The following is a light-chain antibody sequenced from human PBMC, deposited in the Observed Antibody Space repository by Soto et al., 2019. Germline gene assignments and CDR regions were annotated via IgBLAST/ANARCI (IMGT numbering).Light chain of an antibody. V-gene: IGKV1-5*03. CDR2: KTS. CDR1: QSISNW. CDR3: QQYHTYWT. J-gene: IGKJ1*01. Sequence: DIQMTQSPSTLSASVGDRVSITCRASQSISNWLAWYQQKPGKAPKLLIYKTSSLESGVPSRFSGSGSGTEFTLTISSLQPDDFATYYCQQYHTYWTFGQGNKVDVK.